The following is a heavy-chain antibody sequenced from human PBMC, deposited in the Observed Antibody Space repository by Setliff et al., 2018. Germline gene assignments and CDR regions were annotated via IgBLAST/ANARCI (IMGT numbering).Heavy chain of an antibody. CDR1: GGSISSGGYY. Sequence: LSLTCTVSGGSISSGGYYWSWIRQHPGKGLEFIGYVFYNGAAKYDPSLKSRVTMSVDTSKTQFSLKLNSMTTADTAVYYCARGGTYRYFDYWGQGALVTVSS. J-gene: IGHJ4*02. CDR2: VFYNGAA. CDR3: ARGGTYRYFDY. V-gene: IGHV4-61*08.